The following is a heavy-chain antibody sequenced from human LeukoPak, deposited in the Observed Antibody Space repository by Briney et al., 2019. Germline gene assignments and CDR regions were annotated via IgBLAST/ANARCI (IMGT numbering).Heavy chain of an antibody. J-gene: IGHJ4*02. CDR3: ARDLSYGSGSYLDY. V-gene: IGHV3-7*01. D-gene: IGHD3-10*01. CDR2: IKQDGSEK. Sequence: GGSLRLSCATSGFTFSKYAMTWVRQAPGKGLEWVANIKQDGSEKYYVDSVKGRFTISRDNAKNSLYLQMNSLRAEDTAVYYCARDLSYGSGSYLDYWGQGTLVTVSS. CDR1: GFTFSKYA.